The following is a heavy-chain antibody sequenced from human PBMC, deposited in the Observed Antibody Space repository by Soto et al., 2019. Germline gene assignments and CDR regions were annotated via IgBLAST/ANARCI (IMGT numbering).Heavy chain of an antibody. D-gene: IGHD3-22*01. Sequence: EVQLVESGGGLVQPGGSLRLSCAASGFTFSDYWMSWVRQAPGKGLEWVANIKQDESAKNYVDSVKGRFTNSRDNAKSSLYLQMNSQRVEDTAVYYCTRNQVKADYWGQGTLDTVSS. CDR1: GFTFSDYW. J-gene: IGHJ4*02. CDR3: TRNQVKADY. CDR2: IKQDESAK. V-gene: IGHV3-7*01.